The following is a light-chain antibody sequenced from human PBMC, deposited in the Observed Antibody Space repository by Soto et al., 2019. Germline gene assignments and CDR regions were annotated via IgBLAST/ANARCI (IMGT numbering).Light chain of an antibody. CDR2: GAS. V-gene: IGKV3-20*01. J-gene: IGKJ1*01. CDR3: QQYGSSPRT. Sequence: EVVLTQSPGTLSLSPGERATLSCRASQIIGIRHLAWGQQTPGQAPRLLPYGASSRATGIPDRVGGSGSTTGFTLNLSSLEPEDFAVYYCQQYGSSPRTFGQGTKVDIK. CDR1: QIIGIRH.